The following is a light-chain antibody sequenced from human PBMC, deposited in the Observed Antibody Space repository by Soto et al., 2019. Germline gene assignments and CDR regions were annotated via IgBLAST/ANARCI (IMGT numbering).Light chain of an antibody. Sequence: QSVLTQPPSVSAAPGQKVSISCSGSSSNIYNLYVYWYQHLPGTAPKLLIYRNDQRPSGVPDRFSGSKSGTSSSLAISGLRFEDEADYYCAAWDDSLRGRLFGTGTKVTVL. J-gene: IGLJ1*01. CDR2: RND. CDR3: AAWDDSLRGRL. CDR1: SSNIYNLY. V-gene: IGLV1-47*01.